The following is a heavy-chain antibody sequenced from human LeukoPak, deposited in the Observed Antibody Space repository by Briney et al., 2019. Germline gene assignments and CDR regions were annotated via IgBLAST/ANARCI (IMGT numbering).Heavy chain of an antibody. Sequence: SEALSLTCAVYGGSFSGYYWSWIRQPPGKGLEWIGEINHSGSTNYNPSLKSRVTISVDTSKNQFSLKLSSVTAADTAVYYCARASYYDILGLFDYWGQGTLVTVSS. CDR3: ARASYYDILGLFDY. CDR2: INHSGST. J-gene: IGHJ4*02. V-gene: IGHV4-34*01. D-gene: IGHD3-9*01. CDR1: GGSFSGYY.